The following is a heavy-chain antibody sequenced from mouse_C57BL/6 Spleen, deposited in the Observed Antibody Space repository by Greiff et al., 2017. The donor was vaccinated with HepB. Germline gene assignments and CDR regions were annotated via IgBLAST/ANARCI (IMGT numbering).Heavy chain of an antibody. CDR2: IDPSDSYT. CDR3: ARETAQASLDY. Sequence: QVQLQQPGAELVRPGTSVKLSCKASGYTFTSYWMHWVKQRPGQGLEWIGVIDPSDSYTNYNQKFKGKATLTVDTSSSTAYMQLSSLTSEDSAVYCCARETAQASLDYWGQGTTLTVSS. V-gene: IGHV1-59*01. CDR1: GYTFTSYW. D-gene: IGHD3-2*02. J-gene: IGHJ2*01.